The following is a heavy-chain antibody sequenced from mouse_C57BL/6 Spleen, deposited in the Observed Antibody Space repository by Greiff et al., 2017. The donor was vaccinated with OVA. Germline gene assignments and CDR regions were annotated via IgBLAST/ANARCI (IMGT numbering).Heavy chain of an antibody. CDR2: ISSGSSTI. J-gene: IGHJ1*03. V-gene: IGHV5-17*01. D-gene: IGHD1-1*01. Sequence: EVKLVESGGGLVKPGGSLKLSCAASGFTFSDYGMHWVRQAPEKGLEWVAYISSGSSTIYYADTVKGRFTISRDNAKNTLFLQMTSLRSEDTAMYYCANSYGSSYGWYFDVWGTGTTVTVSS. CDR3: ANSYGSSYGWYFDV. CDR1: GFTFSDYG.